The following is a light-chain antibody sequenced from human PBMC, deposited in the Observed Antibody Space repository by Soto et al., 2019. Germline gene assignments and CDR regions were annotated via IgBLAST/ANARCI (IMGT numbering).Light chain of an antibody. J-gene: IGKJ1*01. CDR2: GAS. CDR1: QSVTSSY. Sequence: EIVLTQSPGTLSLSPGERATLSCRASQSVTSSYLAWYQQKPGQAPRLLIYGASSRATGIPDRFSGSGSGTDFTLTISRLEPEDFAVYYCHQYPDWTFGQGTKVEIK. CDR3: HQYPDWT. V-gene: IGKV3-20*01.